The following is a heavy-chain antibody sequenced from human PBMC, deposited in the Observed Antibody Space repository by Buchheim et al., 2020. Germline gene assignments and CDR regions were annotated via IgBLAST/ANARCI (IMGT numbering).Heavy chain of an antibody. CDR3: ARQGYSYGLYYFDY. CDR2: IFYSGST. CDR1: GGSISSSSYY. Sequence: QVQLQESGPGLVKPSETLSLTCTVSGGSISSSSYYWGWIRQPPGKGLEWIGSIFYSGSTYYNPSLKSRVTISVDTSKNQFSLKLSSVTAADTAVYYCARQGYSYGLYYFDYWGQGTL. D-gene: IGHD5-18*01. V-gene: IGHV4-39*01. J-gene: IGHJ4*02.